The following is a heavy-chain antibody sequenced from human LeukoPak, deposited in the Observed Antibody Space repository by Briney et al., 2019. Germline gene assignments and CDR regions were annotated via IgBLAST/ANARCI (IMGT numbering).Heavy chain of an antibody. V-gene: IGHV3-23*01. D-gene: IGHD3-10*01. Sequence: GGSLRLSCAASGFTFTSYAMTWVRQAPGKGLEWVSGISNSGSSTYYADSVKGRFTISRDNSKNTLYLQLSSLRAEDTAVYYCAKGPGYWYFDLWGRGTLVTVSS. CDR3: AKGPGYWYFDL. J-gene: IGHJ2*01. CDR2: ISNSGSST. CDR1: GFTFTSYA.